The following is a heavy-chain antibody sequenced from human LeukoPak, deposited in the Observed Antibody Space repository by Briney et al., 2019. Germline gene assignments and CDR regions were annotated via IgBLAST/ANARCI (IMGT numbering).Heavy chain of an antibody. CDR2: INPNSGGT. J-gene: IGHJ1*01. Sequence: GASVKVSCKASGYTFIDYYIHWVRQAPGQGLGWMGWINPNSGGTNYAQRFQGRVTMTRDTSISTAYMELSRLRSDDTAVYYCARGYPLSTTAAGTYFQHWGQGTLVTVSS. V-gene: IGHV1-2*02. D-gene: IGHD6-13*01. CDR3: ARGYPLSTTAAGTYFQH. CDR1: GYTFIDYY.